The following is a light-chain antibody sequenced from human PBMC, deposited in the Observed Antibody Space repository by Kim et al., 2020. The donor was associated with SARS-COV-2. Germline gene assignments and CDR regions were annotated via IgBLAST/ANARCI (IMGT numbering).Light chain of an antibody. V-gene: IGLV3-19*01. CDR2: GGE. Sequence: SSELTQDPAVSVALGQTVTITCQGDSLRSYYTSWYQHKPGQAPILVVYGGEKRPSGIPARFSGSTSRNTASVTITGTQAEDEAEYYCSSRDTSGWHVVFGGGTKVTVL. J-gene: IGLJ2*01. CDR1: SLRSYY. CDR3: SSRDTSGWHVV.